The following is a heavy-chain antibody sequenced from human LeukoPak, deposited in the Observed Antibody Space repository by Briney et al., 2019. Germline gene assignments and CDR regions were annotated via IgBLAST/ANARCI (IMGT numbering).Heavy chain of an antibody. V-gene: IGHV3-53*01. CDR2: IHNDGRT. J-gene: IGHJ4*02. CDR1: GFDVSVNY. Sequence: GGSLRLSCAASGFDVSVNYMNWIRQSPEKGLEWVSIIHNDGRTYYADSVKGRFTISRDSSRNTLFLQMSSLRADDTAVYYCVREDLGIEYWGQGTLVTVSP. CDR3: VREDLGIEY. D-gene: IGHD3/OR15-3a*01.